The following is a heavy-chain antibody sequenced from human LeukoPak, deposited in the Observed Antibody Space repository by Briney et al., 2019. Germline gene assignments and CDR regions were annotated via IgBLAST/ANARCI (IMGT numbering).Heavy chain of an antibody. Sequence: SETLSLTCTVSGGSISSYYWSWIRQHPGKGLEWIGYIYYSGSTYYNPSLKSRVTISVDTSKNQFSLKLSSVTAADTAVYYCARVQFGVVLGGDNWFDPWGQGTLVTVSS. CDR2: IYYSGST. V-gene: IGHV4-59*06. J-gene: IGHJ5*02. CDR3: ARVQFGVVLGGDNWFDP. D-gene: IGHD3-3*01. CDR1: GGSISSYY.